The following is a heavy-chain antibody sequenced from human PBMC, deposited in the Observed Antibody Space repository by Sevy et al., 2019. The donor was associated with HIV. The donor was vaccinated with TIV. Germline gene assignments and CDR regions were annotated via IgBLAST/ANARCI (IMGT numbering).Heavy chain of an antibody. D-gene: IGHD6-19*01. V-gene: IGHV3-30*04. CDR3: TRDAGYSVGWYPSNY. CDR2: LSYDGSTQ. J-gene: IGHJ4*02. Sequence: GGSLRLSCAASGFSVSSHAMHWVRQAPGKGLEWAALLSYDGSTQYYADSVKGRFSISRDNSKNILYLQMNSLRPADTALYYCTRDAGYSVGWYPSNYWGQGTLVTVSS. CDR1: GFSVSSHA.